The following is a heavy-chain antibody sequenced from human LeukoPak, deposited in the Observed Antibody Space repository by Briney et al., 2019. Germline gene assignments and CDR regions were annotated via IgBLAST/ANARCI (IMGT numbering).Heavy chain of an antibody. D-gene: IGHD3-9*01. J-gene: IGHJ4*02. Sequence: GESLKISCKGSGYSFTSYWIGWVRQMPGKGLEWMGIIYPGDSDTRYSPSLQGQVTISADKSISTAYLQWSSLKASDTAMYYCARHVEYFDWLSIGALYYFDYWGQGTLVTVSS. V-gene: IGHV5-51*01. CDR1: GYSFTSYW. CDR2: IYPGDSDT. CDR3: ARHVEYFDWLSIGALYYFDY.